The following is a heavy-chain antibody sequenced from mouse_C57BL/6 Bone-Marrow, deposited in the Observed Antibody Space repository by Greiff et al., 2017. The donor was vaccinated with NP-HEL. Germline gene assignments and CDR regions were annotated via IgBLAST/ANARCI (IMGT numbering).Heavy chain of an antibody. J-gene: IGHJ2*01. Sequence: EVMLVESGGGLVQPGGSLKLSCAASGFTFSDYYMYWVRQTPEKRLEWVAYISNGGGSTYYPDTVKGRFTISRDNATNTLYLQMSRLKSEDTAMYYCARGYLVYFDYGGQGTTLTVSS. CDR1: GFTFSDYY. CDR3: ARGYLVYFDY. V-gene: IGHV5-12*01. D-gene: IGHD5-1-1*01. CDR2: ISNGGGST.